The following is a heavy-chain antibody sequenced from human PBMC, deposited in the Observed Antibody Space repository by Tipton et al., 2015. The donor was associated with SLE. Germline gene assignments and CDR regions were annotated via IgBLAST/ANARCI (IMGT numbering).Heavy chain of an antibody. CDR3: ASPGGGSGSFGAFDI. J-gene: IGHJ3*02. D-gene: IGHD3-10*01. CDR1: GASIGSGGYF. Sequence: LRLSCSVSGASIGSGGYFWSWFRQHPGRGLEWIGYMYPNGDTYYNPSLKSRITISADASKNEFSMNLAAVTAADTAVYFCASPGGGSGSFGAFDIWGQGTMVTVSS. V-gene: IGHV4-31*02. CDR2: MYPNGDT.